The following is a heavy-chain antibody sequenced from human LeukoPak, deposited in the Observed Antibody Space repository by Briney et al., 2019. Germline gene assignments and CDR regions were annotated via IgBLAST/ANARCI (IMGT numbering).Heavy chain of an antibody. CDR2: ISYDGSNK. D-gene: IGHD3-9*01. V-gene: IGHV3-30*04. CDR3: ARAQHVLRYFDWLSDPRNVFDI. CDR1: GFTFSSYA. Sequence: PGRSLRLSCAASGFTFSSYAMHWVRQAPGKGLEWVAVISYDGSNKYYAGSVKGRFTISRDNSKNTLYLQMNSLRAEDTAVYYCARAQHVLRYFDWLSDPRNVFDIWGQGTMVTVSS. J-gene: IGHJ3*02.